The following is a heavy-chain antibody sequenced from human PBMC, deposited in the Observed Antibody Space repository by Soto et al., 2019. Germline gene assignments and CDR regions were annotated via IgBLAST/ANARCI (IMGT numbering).Heavy chain of an antibody. D-gene: IGHD5-18*01. CDR2: ISWNSGSI. CDR1: GFTFDDYA. CDR3: AKAHITAIDY. V-gene: IGHV3-9*01. Sequence: DVQLVESGGGLVQPGRSLRLSCAASGFTFDDYAMHWVRQAPGKGLEWVSGISWNSGSIGYADSVKGRFTISRDNAKNSLYLQMNSLRAEDTALYYCAKAHITAIDYWGQGTLVTVSS. J-gene: IGHJ4*02.